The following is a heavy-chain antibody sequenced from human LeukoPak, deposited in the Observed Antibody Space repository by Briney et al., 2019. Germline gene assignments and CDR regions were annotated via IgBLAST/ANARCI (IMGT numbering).Heavy chain of an antibody. V-gene: IGHV3-7*05. D-gene: IGHD6-19*01. CDR2: IKQDGSEK. J-gene: IGHJ4*02. CDR3: AYSSGWYFDY. CDR1: GFTFSSYW. Sequence: GGSLRLSCVASGFTFSSYWMTWVRQAPGKGLEWVANIKQDGSEKYYVDSVKGRFTISRDNAKNPLFLQMNSLRAEDTAVYYCAYSSGWYFDYWGQGTLVTVSS.